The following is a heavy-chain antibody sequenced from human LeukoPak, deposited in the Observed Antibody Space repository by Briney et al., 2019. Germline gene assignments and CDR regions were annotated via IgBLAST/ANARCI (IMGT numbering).Heavy chain of an antibody. CDR1: GGTFSSYA. J-gene: IGHJ4*02. V-gene: IGHV1-69*05. CDR2: IIPIFGTA. CDR3: AGGEYQLLYTVYFDY. D-gene: IGHD2-2*01. Sequence: KVSCKASGGTFSSYAISWVRQAPGQGLEWMGGIIPIFGTANYAQKFQGRVTITTDESTSTAYMELSSLRSEDTAVYYCAGGEYQLLYTVYFDYWGQGTLVTVSS.